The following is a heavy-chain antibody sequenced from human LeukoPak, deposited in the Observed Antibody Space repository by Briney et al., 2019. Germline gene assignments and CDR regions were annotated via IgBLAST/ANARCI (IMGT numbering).Heavy chain of an antibody. CDR1: GFTFSSYG. V-gene: IGHV3-30*03. CDR3: ARDWPYYYDRSGYYDC. CDR2: ISYDGSNK. Sequence: GGSLRLSCAASGFTFSSYGMHWVRQAPGKGLEWVAVISYDGSNKYYADSVKGRFTISRDNAKNSLYLQMNSLRAEDTAVYYCARDWPYYYDRSGYYDCWGQGSLVTVSS. D-gene: IGHD3-22*01. J-gene: IGHJ4*02.